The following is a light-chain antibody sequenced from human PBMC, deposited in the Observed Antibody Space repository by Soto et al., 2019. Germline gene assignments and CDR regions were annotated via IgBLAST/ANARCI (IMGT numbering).Light chain of an antibody. CDR3: QQYNSFSIT. V-gene: IGKV1-5*01. CDR1: QSISSW. Sequence: DIQMTQSPSTLSASLGDRVTITCRASQSISSWLAWYQQKPGKAPKLLIYDASSLESGVPSRFSGSGSGTEFTLTISSLQPDDFATYYCQQYNSFSITFGQGTRLEI. CDR2: DAS. J-gene: IGKJ5*01.